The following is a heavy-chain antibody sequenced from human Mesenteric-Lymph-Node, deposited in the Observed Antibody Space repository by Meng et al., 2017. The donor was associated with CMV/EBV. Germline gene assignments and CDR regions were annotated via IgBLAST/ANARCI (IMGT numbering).Heavy chain of an antibody. D-gene: IGHD1-26*01. V-gene: IGHV3-11*01. CDR1: GFTFSDYY. CDR2: ISSSGSTI. CDR3: ARVGGSYYFDY. Sequence: GESLKISCAASGFTFSDYYMSWIRQAPGKGLEWVSYISSSGSTIYYADSVEGRFTISRDNAKNSLYLQMSSLRAEDTAVYYCARVGGSYYFDYWGQGTLVTVSS. J-gene: IGHJ4*02.